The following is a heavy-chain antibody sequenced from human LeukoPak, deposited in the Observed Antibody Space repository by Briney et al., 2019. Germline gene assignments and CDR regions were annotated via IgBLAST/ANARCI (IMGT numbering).Heavy chain of an antibody. CDR1: GGSISSYY. V-gene: IGHV4-59*01. J-gene: IGHJ4*02. CDR2: IYYSGST. D-gene: IGHD6-13*01. CDR3: ARGGRGIAAAAL. Sequence: PSETLSLTCTVSGGSISSYYWSWIRQPPGKGLEWIGYIYYSGSTNYNPSLKSRVTISVDTSKNQFSLKLSSVTAADTAVYYCARGGRGIAAAALWGRGTLVTVSS.